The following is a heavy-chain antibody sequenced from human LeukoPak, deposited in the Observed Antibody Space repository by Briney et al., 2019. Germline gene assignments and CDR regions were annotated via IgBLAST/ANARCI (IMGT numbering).Heavy chain of an antibody. CDR3: VKRQIAVAASPFDD. D-gene: IGHD6-19*01. V-gene: IGHV3-64D*09. CDR2: ISDTAVYT. CDR1: GFTFSTYA. J-gene: IGHJ4*02. Sequence: PGGSLRRSCSASGFTFSTYAMHWVRQAPGKGLEYVSAISDTAVYTFYADSVKGRFTISRDNSKNTLYLQMSSLRDEDTAVYYCVKRQIAVAASPFDDWGQGTLVTVSS.